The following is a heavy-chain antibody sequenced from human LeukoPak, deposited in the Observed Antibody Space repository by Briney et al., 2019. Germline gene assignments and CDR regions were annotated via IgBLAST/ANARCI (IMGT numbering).Heavy chain of an antibody. V-gene: IGHV3-23*01. Sequence: GGSLRLSCAASGFTFSSYAMSWVRQAPGKGLEWVSAISGSGGSTYYADSVKGRFTISRDNSKNTLYLQMNSLRAEDTAVYYCARDHNYYDSSGYLYGGAFDIWGQGTMVTVSS. D-gene: IGHD3-22*01. CDR3: ARDHNYYDSSGYLYGGAFDI. CDR1: GFTFSSYA. CDR2: ISGSGGST. J-gene: IGHJ3*02.